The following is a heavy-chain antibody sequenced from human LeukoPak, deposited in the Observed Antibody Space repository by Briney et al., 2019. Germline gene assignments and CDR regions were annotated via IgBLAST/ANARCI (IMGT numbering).Heavy chain of an antibody. D-gene: IGHD3-16*01. CDR2: IYYSGST. V-gene: IGHV4-59*01. CDR1: GVSISSYY. J-gene: IGHJ6*02. CDR3: ARLGPSSLYGMDV. Sequence: PSETLSLTCTVSGVSISSYYWSWIRRPPGKGLEWIGYIYYSGSTNYNPSLKSRVTISVDTSKNQFSLKLSSVTAADTAVYYCARLGPSSLYGMDVWGQGTTVTVSS.